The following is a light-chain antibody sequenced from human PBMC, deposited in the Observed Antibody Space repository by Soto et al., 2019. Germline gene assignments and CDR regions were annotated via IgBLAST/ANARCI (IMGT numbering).Light chain of an antibody. J-gene: IGKJ1*01. CDR1: QSICDL. Sequence: DIQMTQSPSTLSASLEDRVTITCRASQSICDLLAWYQQKPGEAPKLLIYKASYLESAVPSRFSGSGSGTKLPLTISSLQPEDLATYYCQHYNSYSEAFVQGTKV. CDR3: QHYNSYSEA. CDR2: KAS. V-gene: IGKV1-5*03.